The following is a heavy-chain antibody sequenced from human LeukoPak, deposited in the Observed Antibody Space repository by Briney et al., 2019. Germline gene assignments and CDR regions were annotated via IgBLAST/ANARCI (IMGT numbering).Heavy chain of an antibody. CDR2: IDTSTTTI. CDR3: ARRDDFDI. CDR1: GFTFSSYH. J-gene: IGHJ3*02. V-gene: IGHV3-48*01. Sequence: GGSLRLSCAASGFTFSSYHMNWVRQAPGKGLEWVSFIDTSTTTIYYADSVKGRFTISRDNAKNSLYQQMNSLRAEDTAVYYCARRDDFDIWGQGTMVTVSS.